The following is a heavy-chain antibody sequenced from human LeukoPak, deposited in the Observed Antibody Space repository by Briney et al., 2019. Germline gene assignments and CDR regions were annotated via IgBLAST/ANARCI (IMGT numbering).Heavy chain of an antibody. CDR3: ARPWNYYDSSGYHPSY. D-gene: IGHD3-22*01. CDR2: ISSSGSAI. CDR1: GFTFSDYY. V-gene: IGHV3-11*01. Sequence: GGSLRLSCAASGFTFSDYYMSWIRQAPGKGLEWVSYISSSGSAIYYADSVKGRFTISRDNAKNSLYLQMNSLRAEDTAVYYCARPWNYYDSSGYHPSYWGQGTLVTVSS. J-gene: IGHJ4*02.